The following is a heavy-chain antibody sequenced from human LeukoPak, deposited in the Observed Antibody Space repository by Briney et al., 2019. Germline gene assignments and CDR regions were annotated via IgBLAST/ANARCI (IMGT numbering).Heavy chain of an antibody. CDR2: FYYSGST. V-gene: IGHV4-61*01. J-gene: IGHJ4*02. CDR1: GGSVSSGSYY. CDR3: ARDRGDYGDYVFDY. D-gene: IGHD4-17*01. Sequence: SETLSLTCTVSGGSVSSGSYYWSWIRQPPGKGFEWIGYFYYSGSTNYNPSLKSRVTISVNTSKNQFSLKLSSVTAADTAVYYCARDRGDYGDYVFDYWGQGTLVTASS.